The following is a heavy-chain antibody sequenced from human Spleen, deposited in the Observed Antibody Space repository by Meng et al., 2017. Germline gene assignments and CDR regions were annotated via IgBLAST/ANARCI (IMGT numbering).Heavy chain of an antibody. D-gene: IGHD3-22*01. V-gene: IGHV3-53*05. Sequence: GESLKISCAASGFTVSHNYMSWVRQAPGKGLEWVSVIYSGGNTYYADSVKGRFTISRDNSKNTVFLQINSLRAEDTALYYCVKDSEYYDSSGSKGYFDHWGQGTLVTVSS. CDR1: GFTVSHNY. CDR3: VKDSEYYDSSGSKGYFDH. CDR2: IYSGGNT. J-gene: IGHJ4*02.